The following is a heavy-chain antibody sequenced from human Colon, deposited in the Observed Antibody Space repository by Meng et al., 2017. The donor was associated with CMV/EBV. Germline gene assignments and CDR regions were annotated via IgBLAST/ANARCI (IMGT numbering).Heavy chain of an antibody. Sequence: QVQLVQSGTEVKKPGASVKVSCKTSGYTFTANHLHWVRQAPGQGLEWMGWIYPQDGGTYFAQKFQDRVTLTRDTSITTAYMELSGLTSDDTAIYYCVRESWYFDFWGKGTLVTVSS. J-gene: IGHJ4*02. CDR2: IYPQDGGT. V-gene: IGHV1-2*02. D-gene: IGHD6-13*01. CDR3: VRESWYFDF. CDR1: GYTFTANH.